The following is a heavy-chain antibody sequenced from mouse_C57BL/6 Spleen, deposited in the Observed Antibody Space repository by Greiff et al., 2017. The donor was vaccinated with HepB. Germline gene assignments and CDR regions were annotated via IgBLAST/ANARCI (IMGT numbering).Heavy chain of an antibody. CDR3: TREGGRRNDY. Sequence: VKLQQSGAELVRPGASVTLSCKASGYTFTDYEMHWVKQTPVHGLEWIGAIDPETGGTAYNQKFKGKAILTADKSSSTAYMELRSLTSEDSAVYYCTREGGRRNDYWGQGTTLTVSS. V-gene: IGHV1-15*01. CDR2: IDPETGGT. J-gene: IGHJ2*01. CDR1: GYTFTDYE. D-gene: IGHD3-3*01.